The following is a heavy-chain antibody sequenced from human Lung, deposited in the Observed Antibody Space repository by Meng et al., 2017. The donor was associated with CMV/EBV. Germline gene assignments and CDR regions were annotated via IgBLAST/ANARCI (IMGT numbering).Heavy chain of an antibody. V-gene: IGHV3-74*01. CDR3: ARDGAVPAAISHFNH. CDR2: INSDGSST. D-gene: IGHD2-2*01. CDR1: GFTFSSYW. Sequence: GGSXRLXXAASGFTFSSYWMHWVRQAPGKGLVWVSRINSDGSSTSYADSVKGRFTISRDNAKNTLYLQTNSLRAEDTAVYYCARDGAVPAAISHFNHWGQGTLVTVSS. J-gene: IGHJ1*01.